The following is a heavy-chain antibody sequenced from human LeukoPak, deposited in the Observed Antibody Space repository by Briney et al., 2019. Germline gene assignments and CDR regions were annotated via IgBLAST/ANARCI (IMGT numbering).Heavy chain of an antibody. V-gene: IGHV4-59*01. CDR2: IYYSGST. J-gene: IGHJ4*02. Sequence: SETLSLTCTVSGDSISSYYWSWIRQPPGKGLEWLGYIYYSGSTNYNPSLKSRVTISIDTSNNQFSLKLSSVTAADTAVYYCARDSSGDYGGHLDYWGQGTLVIVSS. CDR3: ARDSSGDYGGHLDY. CDR1: GDSISSYY. D-gene: IGHD4-23*01.